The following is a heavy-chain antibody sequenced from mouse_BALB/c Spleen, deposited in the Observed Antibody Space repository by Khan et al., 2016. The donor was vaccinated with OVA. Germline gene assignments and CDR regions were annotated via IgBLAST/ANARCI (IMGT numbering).Heavy chain of an antibody. CDR2: IYPGDGRT. Sequence: QVQLQQSGAELVKPGASVKLSCKASGYTFTNYWVHWLSQRPGQGLEWIGEIYPGDGRTNFNEKVKRKATLTVDKSSSTSYIQLSSLTSGDSAVSYCARNAYFGNYFDYWGQGTTLTVSS. J-gene: IGHJ2*01. V-gene: IGHV1S81*02. CDR3: ARNAYFGNYFDY. CDR1: GYTFTNYW. D-gene: IGHD2-10*01.